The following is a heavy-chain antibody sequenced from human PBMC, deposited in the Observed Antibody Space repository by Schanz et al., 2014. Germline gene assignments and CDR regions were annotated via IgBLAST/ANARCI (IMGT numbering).Heavy chain of an antibody. V-gene: IGHV3-23*04. Sequence: EVQLVQSGGGLVQPGGSLRLSCAASGFTFTNYAMSWVRQAPGKGLEWVSVIGVDGTTTYYADSVKGRFTISRDNAENTLFLQMNSLRAEDTAVYYCARKVVATIGGYYDNWGQGTLVIVSS. J-gene: IGHJ4*02. CDR1: GFTFTNYA. CDR3: ARKVVATIGGYYDN. CDR2: IGVDGTTT. D-gene: IGHD5-12*01.